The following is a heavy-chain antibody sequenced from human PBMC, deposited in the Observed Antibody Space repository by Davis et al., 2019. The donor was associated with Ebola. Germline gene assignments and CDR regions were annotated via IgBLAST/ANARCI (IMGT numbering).Heavy chain of an antibody. D-gene: IGHD1-26*01. CDR3: ARDVGGANPL. Sequence: PGGSLRLSCAASGFSFTSYWMTWVRQAPGKGLELVANIKQDGSEKYYLDSVKGRFTISRDNAKNSLYLQMNSLRDEDTAMYYCARDVGGANPLWGQGTLVTVSS. CDR2: IKQDGSEK. J-gene: IGHJ4*02. CDR1: GFSFTSYW. V-gene: IGHV3-7*03.